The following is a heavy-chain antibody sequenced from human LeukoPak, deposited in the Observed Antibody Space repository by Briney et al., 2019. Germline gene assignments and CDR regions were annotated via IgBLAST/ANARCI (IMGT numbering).Heavy chain of an antibody. CDR3: AIGMMAAGTFDR. CDR1: GYTFTSYY. Sequence: ASVKVSCKASGYTFTSYYLQWVRQAPGQGLEWMGRINPNNGDTNCPQNFPGRVTMTRDTSISTAYMEMTSLTSDDTAVYWCAIGMMAAGTFDRWGQGTLVTVSS. D-gene: IGHD6-13*01. CDR2: INPNNGDT. J-gene: IGHJ4*02. V-gene: IGHV1-2*06.